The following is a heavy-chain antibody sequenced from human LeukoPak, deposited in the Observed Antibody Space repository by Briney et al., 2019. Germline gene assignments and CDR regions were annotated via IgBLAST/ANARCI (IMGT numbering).Heavy chain of an antibody. CDR1: GGSISSGDYY. V-gene: IGHV4-30-4*01. D-gene: IGHD2-15*01. CDR2: IYDSGST. CDR3: AVVAATLAY. J-gene: IGHJ4*02. Sequence: KPSETLSLTCTVSGGSISSGDYYWSWIRQPPGKGLEWIGYIYDSGSTYYNPSLESRVTMSVDTSKNRFSLKLSSVTAADTAVYYCAVVAATLAYWGQGTLVTVSS.